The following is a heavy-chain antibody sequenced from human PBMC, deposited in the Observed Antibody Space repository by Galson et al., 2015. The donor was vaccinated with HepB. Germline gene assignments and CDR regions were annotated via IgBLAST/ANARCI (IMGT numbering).Heavy chain of an antibody. J-gene: IGHJ6*02. CDR3: ARREMATHYYYYGMDV. Sequence: SVKVSCKASGGTFSNYAMHWVRQAPGQRLEWMGWINAGNGNTNYAQKLQGRVTMTTDTSTSTAYMELRSLRSDDTAVYYCARREMATHYYYYGMDVWGQGTTVTVSS. CDR1: GGTFSNYA. CDR2: INAGNGNT. D-gene: IGHD5-24*01. V-gene: IGHV1-3*01.